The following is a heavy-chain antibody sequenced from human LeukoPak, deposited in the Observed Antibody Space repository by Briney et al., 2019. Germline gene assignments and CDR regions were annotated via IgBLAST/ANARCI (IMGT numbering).Heavy chain of an antibody. CDR2: ISAYNGKT. D-gene: IGHD1-26*01. V-gene: IGHV1-18*01. J-gene: IGHJ4*02. Sequence: ASVRVSCKASGFSFSSYGFSWVRQAPGQGLEWKGWISAYNGKTNYAQKFQGGVTMTTDTSTTTVYMDLRSLRSDDTAVYFCARGGALTSFDSWGQGTLITVSS. CDR3: ARGGALTSFDS. CDR1: GFSFSSYG.